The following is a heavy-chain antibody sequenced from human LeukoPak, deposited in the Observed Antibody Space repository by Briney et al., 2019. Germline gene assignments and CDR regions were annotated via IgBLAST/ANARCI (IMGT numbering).Heavy chain of an antibody. CDR3: ARGSGVAVAGTHYFDY. J-gene: IGHJ4*02. CDR2: IYTSGST. Sequence: SETLSLTCTVSGGSISSYYWSWIRQPAGKGLEWIGRIYTSGSTNYNPSLKSRVTMSVDTSKNQFSLKLSSVTAADTAVYYCARGSGVAVAGTHYFDYWGQGTLVTVSS. D-gene: IGHD6-19*01. CDR1: GGSISSYY. V-gene: IGHV4-4*07.